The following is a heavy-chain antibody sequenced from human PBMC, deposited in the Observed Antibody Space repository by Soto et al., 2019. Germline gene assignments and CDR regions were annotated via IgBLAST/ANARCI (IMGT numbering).Heavy chain of an antibody. V-gene: IGHV3-48*02. CDR1: GFTFSSFS. CDR2: ISGSGSPI. J-gene: IGHJ4*02. D-gene: IGHD4-4*01. Sequence: GGSLSLSCAASGFTFSSFSMNWVRQAPGKGLEWVAYISGSGSPIYYADPVKGRFTISRDNAKNSLYLQMNSLRDEDTALYYCARDSIFAFDYWGQGALVTVST. CDR3: ARDSIFAFDY.